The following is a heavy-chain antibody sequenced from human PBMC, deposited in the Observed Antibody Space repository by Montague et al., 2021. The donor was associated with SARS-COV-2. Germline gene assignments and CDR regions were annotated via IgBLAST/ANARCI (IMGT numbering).Heavy chain of an antibody. CDR3: ARHTSATHSCFDS. J-gene: IGHJ4*02. Sequence: SETLSLTCTVSGDSISRNYWTWIRHPPGTGLEWIGNIYYSGSTNYNPSLKSRVTISVDTSKNQFSLTLSSVTAADTAVYYCARHTSATHSCFDSWGQGTLVTVSS. V-gene: IGHV4-59*08. CDR1: GDSISRNY. CDR2: IYYSGST. D-gene: IGHD1-26*01.